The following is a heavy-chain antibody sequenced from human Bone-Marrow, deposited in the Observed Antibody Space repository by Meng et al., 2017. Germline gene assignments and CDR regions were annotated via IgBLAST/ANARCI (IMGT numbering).Heavy chain of an antibody. CDR3: TRPVVAAEWGWEDV. Sequence: GALRLSCAASGFTFSGSAMHWVRQASGKGLEWVGRIRSKANSYATAYAASVKGRFTISRDDSKNTAYLQMNSLKTEDTAVYYCTRPVVAAEWGWEDVWGQGTTVTVSS. CDR1: GFTFSGSA. V-gene: IGHV3-73*01. CDR2: IRSKANSYAT. J-gene: IGHJ6*02. D-gene: IGHD2-15*01.